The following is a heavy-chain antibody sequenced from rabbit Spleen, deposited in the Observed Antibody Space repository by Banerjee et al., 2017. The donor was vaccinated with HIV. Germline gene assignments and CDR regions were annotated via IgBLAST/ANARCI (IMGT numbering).Heavy chain of an antibody. D-gene: IGHD8-1*01. J-gene: IGHJ6*01. CDR3: ARDTGTSFSTYGMDL. Sequence: QSLEESGGDLVKPGASLTLTCTASGFSFSNSDFIYWVRQAPGKGLEWIGCIYAGSSGSTYSATWAKGRFTISKTSSTTVTLQMTSLTAADTATYFCARDTGTSFSTYGMDLWGPGTLVTVS. CDR2: IYAGSSGST. CDR1: GFSFSNSDF. V-gene: IGHV1S40*01.